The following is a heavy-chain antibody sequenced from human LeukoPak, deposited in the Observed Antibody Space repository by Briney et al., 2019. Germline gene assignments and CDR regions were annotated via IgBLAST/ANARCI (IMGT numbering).Heavy chain of an antibody. D-gene: IGHD6-19*01. CDR3: ARGREDTSGYYDYYYYMDV. V-gene: IGHV6-1*01. Sequence: SQTLSLTCAISGDSVSTNSATWNWIRQSPSRGLEWLGRTYHKSKWYNDYAVSVKSRITINPDTSKNQFSLQLNSVTPDDTAVYYCARGREDTSGYYDYYYYMDVWGKGTTVTVSS. CDR2: TYHKSKWYN. CDR1: GDSVSTNSAT. J-gene: IGHJ6*03.